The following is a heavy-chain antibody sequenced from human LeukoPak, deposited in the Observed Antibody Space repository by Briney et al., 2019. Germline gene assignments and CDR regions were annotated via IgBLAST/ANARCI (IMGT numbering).Heavy chain of an antibody. Sequence: SETLSLTCAVLGGSLRGYYWSWIRQPPGKGLEGIGEINHSGSTNYNPSLKRRVTISVDTSKNQSSLKLSSVAAADTAVYYCARVGYDYVWGSYRYCYYFDYWGQGTLVTVSS. CDR2: INHSGST. D-gene: IGHD3-16*02. V-gene: IGHV4-34*01. CDR1: GGSLRGYY. J-gene: IGHJ4*02. CDR3: ARVGYDYVWGSYRYCYYFDY.